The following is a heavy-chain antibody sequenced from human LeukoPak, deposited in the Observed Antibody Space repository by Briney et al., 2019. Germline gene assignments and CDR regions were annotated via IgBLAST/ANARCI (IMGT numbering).Heavy chain of an antibody. CDR2: IIPILGIA. D-gene: IGHD2-21*01. CDR3: ARDSIVVGNFDY. Sequence: SVKVSCKASGGTFSSYAISWVRQAPGQGLGWMGRIIPILGIANYAQKFQGRVTITADKSTSTAYMELSSLRSEDTAVYYCARDSIVVGNFDYWGQGTLVTVSS. J-gene: IGHJ4*02. CDR1: GGTFSSYA. V-gene: IGHV1-69*04.